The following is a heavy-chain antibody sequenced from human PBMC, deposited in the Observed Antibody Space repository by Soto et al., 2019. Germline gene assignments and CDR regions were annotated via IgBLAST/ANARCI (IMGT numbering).Heavy chain of an antibody. V-gene: IGHV3-30*18. Sequence: GGSLSLSCAASGFPFNIYGMHWVRPAPDKGLEWVALISYDGSNQYYADSVKGRFTISRDNSKNTLFLQMNSLRADDTAVYYCAKDQASGQGSFDSWGQGTLVTVSS. CDR2: ISYDGSNQ. CDR3: AKDQASGQGSFDS. CDR1: GFPFNIYG. J-gene: IGHJ4*02.